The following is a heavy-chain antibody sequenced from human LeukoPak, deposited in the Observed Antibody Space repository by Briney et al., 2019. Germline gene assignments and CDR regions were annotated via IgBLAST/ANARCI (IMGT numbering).Heavy chain of an antibody. D-gene: IGHD1-26*01. CDR3: AKTQWKVGATDYFDY. CDR2: INDNGGQR. V-gene: IGHV3-23*01. CDR1: GFAFKNYA. Sequence: GGSLRLSCAASGFAFKNYAMTWVRQAPGKGLEWVSNINDNGGQRHYADSVKGRFTISRDNSKNTVFLQMDGLRAEDTAVYYCAKTQWKVGATDYFDYWGQGILVTVSS. J-gene: IGHJ4*02.